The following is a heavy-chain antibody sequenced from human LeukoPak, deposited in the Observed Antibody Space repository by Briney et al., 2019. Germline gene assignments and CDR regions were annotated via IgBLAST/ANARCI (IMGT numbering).Heavy chain of an antibody. CDR2: IYPGDSDT. D-gene: IGHD1-20*01. Sequence: GESLKISCKGSGYNFANYWIGWVRQMPGKGLEWMGIIYPGDSDTRYSPSFQGQVTISADKSISTAYLQWSSLKASDTAMYYCARHGYNWKDPLDYWGQGTLVTVSS. V-gene: IGHV5-51*01. J-gene: IGHJ4*02. CDR3: ARHGYNWKDPLDY. CDR1: GYNFANYW.